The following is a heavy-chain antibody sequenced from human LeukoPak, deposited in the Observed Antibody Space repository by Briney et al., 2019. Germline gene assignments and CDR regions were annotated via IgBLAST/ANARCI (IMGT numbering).Heavy chain of an antibody. D-gene: IGHD6-13*01. CDR2: ISGDGNRI. CDR1: GFTFDDFA. CDR3: AKAIEPRAAARPYGMDV. Sequence: GGSLRLSCAASGFTFDDFAMHWVRQGPGKGLEWVSLISGDGNRIHYADSVKGRFTISRDNSKNSLYPQMNSLRTEDTALYYCAKAIEPRAAARPYGMDVWGQGTTVTVSS. V-gene: IGHV3-43*02. J-gene: IGHJ6*02.